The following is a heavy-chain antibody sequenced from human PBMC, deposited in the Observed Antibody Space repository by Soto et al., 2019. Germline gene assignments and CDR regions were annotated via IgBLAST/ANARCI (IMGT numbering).Heavy chain of an antibody. Sequence: KXSXKASGXXFXXYAMHWVRQAPGQRLEWMGWINAGNGNTKYSQKFQGRVTITRDTSASTAYMELSSLRSEDTAVYYCARVVATTLDYWGQGTLVTVSS. CDR1: GXXFXXYA. V-gene: IGHV1-3*01. CDR2: INAGNGNT. J-gene: IGHJ4*02. D-gene: IGHD5-12*01. CDR3: ARVVATTLDY.